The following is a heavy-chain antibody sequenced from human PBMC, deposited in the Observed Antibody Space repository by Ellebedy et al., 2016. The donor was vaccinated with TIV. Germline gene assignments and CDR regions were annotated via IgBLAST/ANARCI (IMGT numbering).Heavy chain of an antibody. V-gene: IGHV4-39*02. J-gene: IGHJ3*02. Sequence: SETLSLTCSVSGDSVGSSSYYWGWIRQPPGKGLEWIGSIFQSGSTFHNPYLKSRVTISADTSKNHFSLTLSSVTAADTAVYYCARDAVVTPESAFDIWGQGTMVTVSS. CDR3: ARDAVVTPESAFDI. CDR2: IFQSGST. CDR1: GDSVGSSSYY. D-gene: IGHD4-23*01.